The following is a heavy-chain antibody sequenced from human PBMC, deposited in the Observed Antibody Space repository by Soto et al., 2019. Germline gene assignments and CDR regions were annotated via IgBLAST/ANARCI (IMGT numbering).Heavy chain of an antibody. CDR3: ARDSQELSSRRTGNHLYFDY. J-gene: IGHJ4*02. V-gene: IGHV6-1*01. CDR2: TYYRSKWYN. Sequence: SQTLSLTCAISGDSVSSNSAAWNWIRQSPSRGLEWLGRTYYRSKWYNDYAVSVKSRITINPDTSKNQFSLQLNSVTPEDTAVYYCARDSQELSSRRTGNHLYFDYWGQGTLVTVSS. D-gene: IGHD1-1*01. CDR1: GDSVSSNSAA.